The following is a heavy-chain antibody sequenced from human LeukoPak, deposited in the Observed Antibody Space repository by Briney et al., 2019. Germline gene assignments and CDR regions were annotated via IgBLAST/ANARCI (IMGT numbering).Heavy chain of an antibody. D-gene: IGHD4-23*01. CDR3: ARAQYGGNTNFDY. CDR1: GGSISSYY. V-gene: IGHV4-59*01. Sequence: SETLSLTCTVSGGSISSYYWSWIRQPPGKGLEWIGYIYYSGSTNYNPSLKSRVTISVDTSKNQFSLKLSSVTAADTAVYYCARAQYGGNTNFDYWGQGTLVTVSS. J-gene: IGHJ4*02. CDR2: IYYSGST.